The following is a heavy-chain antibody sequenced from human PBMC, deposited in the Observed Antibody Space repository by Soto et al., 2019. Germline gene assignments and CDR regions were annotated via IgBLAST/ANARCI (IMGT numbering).Heavy chain of an antibody. Sequence: GGSMRLSCAASGFTFRDYVVSWVRQAPGKGLEWVAAISGSAGSTYYADSVKGRFTISRDNSDNTLYLKMSSLRADDTAVYYCARFSDDSYYYGLDVWGQGTTVTAP. CDR3: ARFSDDSYYYGLDV. CDR1: GFTFRDYV. V-gene: IGHV3-23*01. CDR2: ISGSAGST. J-gene: IGHJ6*02.